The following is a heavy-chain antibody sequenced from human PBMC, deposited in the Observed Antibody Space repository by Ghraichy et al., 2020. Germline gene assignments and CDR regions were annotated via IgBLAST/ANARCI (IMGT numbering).Heavy chain of an antibody. CDR1: GFTFSNNA. CDR2: ISSSGADT. CDR3: ATRLDYDILVGYGGVDY. V-gene: IGHV3-23*01. J-gene: IGHJ4*02. Sequence: GGSLRLSCAASGFTFSNNAMIWVRQVPGEGLEWVSGISSSGADTYYADSVKGRFTISRDNSKNTLYLQMSGLRAEDTALYYSATRLDYDILVGYGGVDYWGQGTLVTVSS. D-gene: IGHD3-9*01.